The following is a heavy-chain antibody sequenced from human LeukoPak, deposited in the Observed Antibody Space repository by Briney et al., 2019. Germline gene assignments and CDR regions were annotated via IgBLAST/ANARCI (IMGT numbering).Heavy chain of an antibody. V-gene: IGHV1-46*01. CDR2: INPSGGST. CDR3: ARESGTAAPIDI. D-gene: IGHD1-1*01. CDR1: GYTFTSYY. J-gene: IGHJ3*02. Sequence: ASVKVSCKASGYTFTSYYMHWVRQAPGQGLEWMGIINPSGGSTSYAQKFQGRVTMTRDTSTSTVYMELSSLRSEDTAVHYCARESGTAAPIDIWGQGTMVTVSS.